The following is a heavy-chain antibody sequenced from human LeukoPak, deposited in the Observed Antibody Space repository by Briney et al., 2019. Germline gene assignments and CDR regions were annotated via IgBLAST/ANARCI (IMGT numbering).Heavy chain of an antibody. V-gene: IGHV1-69*13. D-gene: IGHD6-13*01. CDR2: IIPIFGTA. J-gene: IGHJ4*02. Sequence: SVKVSCKASGGTFRTYAISWVRQAPGRGLEWMGGIIPIFGTANYAQKFQGRVTITADESTSAAYMELSSLRSEDTAVYYCARDFSSWYERPHTGFDYWGQGTLVTVSS. CDR3: ARDFSSWYERPHTGFDY. CDR1: GGTFRTYA.